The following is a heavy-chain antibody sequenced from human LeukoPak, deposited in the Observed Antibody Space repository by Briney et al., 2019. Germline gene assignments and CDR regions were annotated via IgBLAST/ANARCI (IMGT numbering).Heavy chain of an antibody. CDR3: AKSKQGGWYSGDY. CDR2: ISGSGGST. CDR1: GFTFSGYA. D-gene: IGHD6-19*01. J-gene: IGHJ4*02. V-gene: IGHV3-23*01. Sequence: GGSLRLSCAASGFTFSGYAMSWVRQAPGKGLEWVSAISGSGGSTYYADSVKGRFTISRDNSKNTLYLQMNSLRAEDTAVYYCAKSKQGGWYSGDYWGQGTLVTVSS.